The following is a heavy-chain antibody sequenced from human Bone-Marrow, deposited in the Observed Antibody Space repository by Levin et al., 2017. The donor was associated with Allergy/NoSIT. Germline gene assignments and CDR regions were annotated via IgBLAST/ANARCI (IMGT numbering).Heavy chain of an antibody. V-gene: IGHV3-21*01. Sequence: GGSLRLSCVGSGFDFSDFSMNWVRQAPGKGLEWVSVVSSSSRWISYADSLQGRFTSYRDNAKNSVFLEMNSLRVEDTAVYYCARAYDYRSGADYWGQGSLVIVSS. CDR3: ARAYDYRSGADY. CDR1: GFDFSDFS. CDR2: VSSSSRWI. J-gene: IGHJ4*02. D-gene: IGHD5-12*01.